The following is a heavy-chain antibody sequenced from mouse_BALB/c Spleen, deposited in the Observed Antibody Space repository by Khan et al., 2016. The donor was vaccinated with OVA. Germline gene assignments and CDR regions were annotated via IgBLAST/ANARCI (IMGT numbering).Heavy chain of an antibody. J-gene: IGHJ4*01. V-gene: IGHV1-87*01. CDR3: ARSGGITTVVATGAMDY. D-gene: IGHD1-1*01. CDR1: GYTFTSYW. Sequence: QVQLQQSGAELARPGASVKLSCKASGYTFTSYWMQWVKQRPGQGLEWIGAIYPGDGDTRYTQKFKGKATLTADKSSSTAYMQLSSLASEDSAVYYCARSGGITTVVATGAMDYWGHGPSVTVSS. CDR2: IYPGDGDT.